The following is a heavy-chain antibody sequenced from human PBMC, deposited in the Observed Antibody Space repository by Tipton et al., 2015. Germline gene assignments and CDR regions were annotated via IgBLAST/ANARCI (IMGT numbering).Heavy chain of an antibody. CDR3: AKQMFLFDSSGYFDY. CDR1: GFTFSNFG. J-gene: IGHJ4*02. Sequence: SLRLSCAASGFTFSNFGMHWVRQAPGKGLEWVAFISKDGSDKNYVDSVKGRFTISRDNSKSTLYLQTNSLRPEDTAVYYCAKQMFLFDSSGYFDYWGQGTLVTVST. D-gene: IGHD3-22*01. V-gene: IGHV3-30*18. CDR2: ISKDGSDK.